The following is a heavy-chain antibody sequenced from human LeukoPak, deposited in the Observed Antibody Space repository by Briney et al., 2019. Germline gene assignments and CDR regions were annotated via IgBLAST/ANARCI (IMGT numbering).Heavy chain of an antibody. Sequence: VASVKVSCKASGYTFTNYYMHWVRQAPGQGLEWMGIINPSGGSTSYAQEFQGRVTMTMDTSTNTAYMELSSLRSEDTAVYYCARDLNEPGIAAVGNGYYFMDVWGKGTTITVSS. CDR2: INPSGGST. CDR1: GYTFTNYY. V-gene: IGHV1-46*01. CDR3: ARDLNEPGIAAVGNGYYFMDV. J-gene: IGHJ6*03. D-gene: IGHD6-13*01.